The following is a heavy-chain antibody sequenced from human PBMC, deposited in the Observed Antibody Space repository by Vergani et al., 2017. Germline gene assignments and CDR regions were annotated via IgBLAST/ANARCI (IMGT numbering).Heavy chain of an antibody. CDR3: VKEAGSYENFFDY. D-gene: IGHD1-26*01. Sequence: EVQLLESGGSLKQPGGSVRLSCAASGFTFSTYAMHWVRQAPGKGLEWVSALPGGGGSTYYADSFKGRFIISRDNSRDTLYLQMNSRRPEDTATYYCVKEAGSYENFFDYWGQGTLVTVSS. CDR1: GFTFSTYA. CDR2: LPGGGGST. J-gene: IGHJ4*02. V-gene: IGHV3-23*01.